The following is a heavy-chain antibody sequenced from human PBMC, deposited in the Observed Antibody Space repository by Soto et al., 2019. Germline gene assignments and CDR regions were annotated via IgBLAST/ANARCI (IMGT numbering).Heavy chain of an antibody. D-gene: IGHD2-2*01. CDR3: ARDIVLVPAALNWFDP. V-gene: IGHV4-34*01. CDR2: IDQSGST. J-gene: IGHJ5*02. CDR1: GGSFSGYY. Sequence: SETLSLTCAVYGGSFSGYYWNWLRPPPGEGLEWIGKIDQSGSTYYNPSLKSRVTISVDTSKNQFSLKLSSVTAADTAVYYCARDIVLVPAALNWFDPWGQGTLVTVSS.